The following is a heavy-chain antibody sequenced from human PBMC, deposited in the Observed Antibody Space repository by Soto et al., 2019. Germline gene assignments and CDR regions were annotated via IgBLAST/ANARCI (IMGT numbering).Heavy chain of an antibody. J-gene: IGHJ4*02. V-gene: IGHV3-23*01. CDR2: ISGSGGST. CDR3: AKDRVLRYFDWLLHFDY. Sequence: PGGSLRLSCAASGFTFSSYAMSWVRQAPGKGLEWVSAISGSGGSTYYADSVKGRFTISRDNSKNTLYLQMNSLRAEDTAVYYCAKDRVLRYFDWLLHFDYWGQGTLVTVSS. D-gene: IGHD3-9*01. CDR1: GFTFSSYA.